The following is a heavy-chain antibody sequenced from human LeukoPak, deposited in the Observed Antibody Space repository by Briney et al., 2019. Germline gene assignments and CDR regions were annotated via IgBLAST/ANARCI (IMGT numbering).Heavy chain of an antibody. CDR1: GYTFSSYW. V-gene: IGHV3-7*01. J-gene: IGHJ6*02. Sequence: PGGSLRLSCAASGYTFSSYWMGWVRQAPGKGLEWVANIKQDGSEKYYVDSVKGRFTISRDNAKNSLYLQMNSLRAEDTAVYYCARDANYDFWSGYYEGMDVWGQGTTVTVSS. D-gene: IGHD3-3*01. CDR3: ARDANYDFWSGYYEGMDV. CDR2: IKQDGSEK.